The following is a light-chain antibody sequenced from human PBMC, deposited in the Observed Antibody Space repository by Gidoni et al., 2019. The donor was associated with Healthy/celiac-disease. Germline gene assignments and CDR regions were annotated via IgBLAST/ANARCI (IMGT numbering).Light chain of an antibody. CDR1: QSVSSSY. V-gene: IGKV3-20*01. Sequence: EIVLTHSPGTLSLSPGERATLPCRASQSVSSSYLAWYQQKPGQAPRLLIYGASSRATGIPDRFSGSGSGTDFTLTISRLEPEDFAVYYCQQYGSSPQSFGQGTKLEIK. J-gene: IGKJ2*03. CDR3: QQYGSSPQS. CDR2: GAS.